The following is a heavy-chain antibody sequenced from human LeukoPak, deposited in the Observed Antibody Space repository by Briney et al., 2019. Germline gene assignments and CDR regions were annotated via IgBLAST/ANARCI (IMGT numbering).Heavy chain of an antibody. J-gene: IGHJ5*02. D-gene: IGHD3-3*01. CDR3: TTTPDPLEWLPYGTDNNNWFDP. CDR1: GFTFSNAW. CDR2: IKSKTDGGTT. Sequence: PGGSLRLSCAASGFTFSNAWMSWVRQAPGKGLEWVGRIKSKTDGGTTDYAAPVKGRFTISRDDSKNTLYLQMNSLKTEDTAVYYCTTTPDPLEWLPYGTDNNNWFDPWGQGTLVTVSS. V-gene: IGHV3-15*01.